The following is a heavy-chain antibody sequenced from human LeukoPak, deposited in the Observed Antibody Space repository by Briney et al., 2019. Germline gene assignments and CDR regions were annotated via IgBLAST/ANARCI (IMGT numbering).Heavy chain of an antibody. V-gene: IGHV3-21*01. CDR1: GFTFSSYS. CDR2: ISSSSSYI. D-gene: IGHD3-3*01. CDR3: ARASSPPSFWSGYWSLLGYYGMDV. J-gene: IGHJ6*02. Sequence: GGSLRLSCAASGFTFSSYSMNWVRQAPGKGLEWVSSISSSSSYIYYADSVKGRFTISRDNAKNSLYLQMNSLRAEDTAVYYCARASSPPSFWSGYWSLLGYYGMDVWGQGTTVTVSS.